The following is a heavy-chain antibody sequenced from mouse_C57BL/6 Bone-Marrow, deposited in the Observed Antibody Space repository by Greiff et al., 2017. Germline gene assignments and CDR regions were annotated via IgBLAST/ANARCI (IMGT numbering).Heavy chain of an antibody. J-gene: IGHJ2*01. D-gene: IGHD1-2*01. CDR1: GYTFTEYT. CDR3: ARHGDYYGPGYYFDY. CDR2: FYPGSGSI. Sequence: VQVVESGAELVKPGASVTLSCKASGYTFTEYTIHWVKQRSGQGLEWIGWFYPGSGSIKYNEKFKDKATLTADKSSSTVYMELSRLTSEDSAVYFCARHGDYYGPGYYFDYWGQGTTLTVSS. V-gene: IGHV1-62-2*01.